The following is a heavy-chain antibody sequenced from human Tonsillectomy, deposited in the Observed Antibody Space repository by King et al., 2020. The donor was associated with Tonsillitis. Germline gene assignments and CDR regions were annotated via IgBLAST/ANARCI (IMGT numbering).Heavy chain of an antibody. CDR2: IRSKRYGGTT. V-gene: IGHV3-49*03. J-gene: IGHJ4*02. CDR1: GFTFGDFS. Sequence: VQLVESGGGLVQPGRSPRLSCTASGFTFGDFSMSWFRQAPGKGLEWVGFIRSKRYGGTTENAASVKGRFTISRDDSKSISYLQMNSLKTEDTAVYYCCRGLRYFAWLSAGGYWGQGTLVTVSS. CDR3: CRGLRYFAWLSAGGY. D-gene: IGHD3-9*01.